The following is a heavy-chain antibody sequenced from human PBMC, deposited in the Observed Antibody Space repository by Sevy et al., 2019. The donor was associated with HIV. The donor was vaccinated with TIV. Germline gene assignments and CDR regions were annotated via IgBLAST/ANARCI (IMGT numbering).Heavy chain of an antibody. CDR3: VKDWAHIGRYDCFDL. CDR1: GYTFTSYG. Sequence: ASVKVSCKASGYTFTSYGISWVRQAPGHGLEWMGWVSGYNANANYGQRFQGRVTMTSDTSTSTAYMELRSLTSDDTAFYYCVKDWAHIGRYDCFDLWGQRTLVTVSS. V-gene: IGHV1-18*04. CDR2: VSGYNANA. D-gene: IGHD2-21*01. J-gene: IGHJ5*02.